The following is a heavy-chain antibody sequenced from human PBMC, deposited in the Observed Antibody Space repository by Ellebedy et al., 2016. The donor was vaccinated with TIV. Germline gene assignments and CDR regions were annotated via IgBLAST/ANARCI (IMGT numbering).Heavy chain of an antibody. D-gene: IGHD1-26*01. V-gene: IGHV4-31*03. Sequence: SETLSLXCTVSGGSISSGGYYWSWIRQHPGKGLEWIGYIYYSGSTYYNPSLKSRVTISVDTSKNQFSLKLSSVTAADTAVYYCARHRGGRYYGNDAFDIWGQGTMVTVSS. CDR1: GGSISSGGYY. CDR2: IYYSGST. J-gene: IGHJ3*02. CDR3: ARHRGGRYYGNDAFDI.